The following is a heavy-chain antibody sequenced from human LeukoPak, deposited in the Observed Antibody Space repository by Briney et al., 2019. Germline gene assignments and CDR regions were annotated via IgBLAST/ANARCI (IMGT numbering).Heavy chain of an antibody. J-gene: IGHJ4*02. V-gene: IGHV3-23*01. CDR2: IGGSGGRT. D-gene: IGHD6-6*01. CDR3: AKTDLTITTRPLDY. Sequence: PGGSLRLSCAASGFTFSNYAMSWVRQAPGKGLEWVSAIGGSGGRTDYADSVRGRFTISRNNSNNTLYLQMDGLRAEDTAVYYCAKTDLTITTRPLDYWGQGTLVTVSS. CDR1: GFTFSNYA.